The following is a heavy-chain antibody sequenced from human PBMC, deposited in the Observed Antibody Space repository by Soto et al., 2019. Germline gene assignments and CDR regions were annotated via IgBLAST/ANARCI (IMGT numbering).Heavy chain of an antibody. CDR1: GFTFSSYG. J-gene: IGHJ4*02. Sequence: QVQLVESGGGVVQPGRSLRLSCAASGFTFSSYGMHWVRQAPGKGLEWVAVISYDGSNKYYADSVKGRFTISRDNSKNTLYLPMNILRAEDTAVYYCAKGRHYFDYWGQGTLVTVSS. CDR2: ISYDGSNK. CDR3: AKGRHYFDY. V-gene: IGHV3-30*18.